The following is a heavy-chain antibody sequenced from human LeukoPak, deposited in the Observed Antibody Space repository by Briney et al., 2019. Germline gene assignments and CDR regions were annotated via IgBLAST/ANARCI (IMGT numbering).Heavy chain of an antibody. CDR1: GGTFSSYA. D-gene: IGHD4-23*01. CDR2: IIPIFGIA. CDR3: ARGGGNSDFDY. J-gene: IGHJ4*02. V-gene: IGHV1-69*04. Sequence: ASVTVSCKASGGTFSSYAISWVRQAPGQGLEWMGRIIPIFGIANYAQKFQGRVTITADKSTSTAYMELSSLRSEDTAVYYCARGGGNSDFDYWGQGTLVTVSS.